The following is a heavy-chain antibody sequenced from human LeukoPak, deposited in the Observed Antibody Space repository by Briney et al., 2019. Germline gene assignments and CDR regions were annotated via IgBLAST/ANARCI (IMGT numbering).Heavy chain of an antibody. J-gene: IGHJ6*02. CDR2: ISAYNGNT. V-gene: IGHV1-18*01. CDR1: GYTFTSYG. CDR3: ARVSDSYYHYGMDV. Sequence: ASVKVSCKASGYTFTSYGISWVRQAPGQGLEWMGWISAYNGNTNYAQKLQGRVTMTTDTSTSTAYMELRSLRSDDTAVYYCARVSDSYYHYGMDVWGQGTTVTVSS.